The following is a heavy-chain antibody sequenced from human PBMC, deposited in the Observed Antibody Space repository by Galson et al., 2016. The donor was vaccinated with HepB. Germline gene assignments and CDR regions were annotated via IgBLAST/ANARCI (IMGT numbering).Heavy chain of an antibody. CDR2: VYTGRGT. CDR1: EFSVSGNY. J-gene: IGHJ4*02. Sequence: SLRLSCAASEFSVSGNYLSWVRQAPGKGLEWVSTVYTGRGTYYADSVKDRFTVSIDTFTNILSLQMSGLRVEDTALYYCARDTCDGGNCYSVYWGQGALVAVS. D-gene: IGHD2-21*01. CDR3: ARDTCDGGNCYSVY. V-gene: IGHV3-66*01.